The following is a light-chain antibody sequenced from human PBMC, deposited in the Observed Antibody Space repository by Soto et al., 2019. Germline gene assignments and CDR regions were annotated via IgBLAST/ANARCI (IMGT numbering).Light chain of an antibody. CDR3: SSYTRNSTLV. CDR2: EVS. CDR1: SSDVGGYNY. V-gene: IGLV2-14*01. J-gene: IGLJ2*01. Sequence: QSALTQPASVSGSPGQSITISCTGTSSDVGGYNYVSWYQQHPGKAPKLMIYEVSNRPSWVSNRFSGSKSGNTASLTISGLQAEDEADYYCSSYTRNSTLVFGGGTKLTVL.